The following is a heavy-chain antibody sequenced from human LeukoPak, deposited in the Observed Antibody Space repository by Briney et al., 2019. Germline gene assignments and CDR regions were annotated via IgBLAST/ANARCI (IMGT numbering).Heavy chain of an antibody. D-gene: IGHD4-11*01. Sequence: ASVKVSCKASGYTFTSYGISWVRQAPGQGLEWMGWISAYNGNTNYAQTLQGRVTMTTDTSTSTAYMELRSRTSDDTAVYYCARDKAVTTELTQYFHHWGQGTLVTVSS. CDR2: ISAYNGNT. CDR3: ARDKAVTTELTQYFHH. CDR1: GYTFTSYG. J-gene: IGHJ1*01. V-gene: IGHV1-18*01.